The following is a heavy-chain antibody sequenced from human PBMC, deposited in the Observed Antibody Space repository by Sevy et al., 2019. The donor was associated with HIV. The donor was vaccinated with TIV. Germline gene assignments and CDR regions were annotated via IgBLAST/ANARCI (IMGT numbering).Heavy chain of an antibody. CDR2: ISYDGRNTK. V-gene: IGHV3-30*19. Sequence: GGSLRLSCEASGFTFNTYGMHWVRQAPGKGLEWVAVISYDGRNTKYKADSVKGRFTISRDNSKNTLYLQMNSLRAEYTAIYYCARDRGEILSSAFDYWGQGTLVTVSS. D-gene: IGHD3-16*01. J-gene: IGHJ4*02. CDR3: ARDRGEILSSAFDY. CDR1: GFTFNTYG.